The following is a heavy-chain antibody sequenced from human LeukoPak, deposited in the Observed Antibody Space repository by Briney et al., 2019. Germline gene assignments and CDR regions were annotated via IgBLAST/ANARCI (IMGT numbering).Heavy chain of an antibody. CDR2: INHSGST. CDR1: GGPFSGYY. Sequence: PSETLSLTCAVYGGPFSGYYWSWIRQPPGKGLEWIGEINHSGSTNYNPSLKSRVTISVDTSKNQFSLKLSSVTAADTAVYYCARVVTERPDWFDPWGQGTLVTVSS. D-gene: IGHD4-23*01. V-gene: IGHV4-34*01. CDR3: ARVVTERPDWFDP. J-gene: IGHJ5*02.